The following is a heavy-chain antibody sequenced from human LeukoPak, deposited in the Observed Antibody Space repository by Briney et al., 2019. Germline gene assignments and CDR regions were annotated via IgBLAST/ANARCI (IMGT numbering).Heavy chain of an antibody. V-gene: IGHV4-38-2*01. CDR2: IYHSGRT. J-gene: IGHJ4*02. Sequence: SETLSLTCAVSDYSINSGHYWGWIRQPPGKGLEWIGSIYHSGRTYYNPSLKSRFTTSVDPSKNQFSLNLTSVTAADTAVYYCARHASPDIVIVPAATFDYWGQGTLVTVSS. CDR3: ARHASPDIVIVPAATFDY. D-gene: IGHD2-2*01. CDR1: DYSINSGHY.